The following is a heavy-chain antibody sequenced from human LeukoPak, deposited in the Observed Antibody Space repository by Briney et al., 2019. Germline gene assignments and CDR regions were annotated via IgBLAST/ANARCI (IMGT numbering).Heavy chain of an antibody. CDR1: GYTFTGYA. J-gene: IGHJ3*02. Sequence: ASVKVSCKASGYTFTGYAMNWVRQAPGQGLEWMGWINTNTGNPTYAQGFTGRFVFSLDTSVSTAYLQISSLKAEDTAVYYCARGGDGYKAGAFDIWGQGTMVTVSS. V-gene: IGHV7-4-1*02. D-gene: IGHD5-24*01. CDR3: ARGGDGYKAGAFDI. CDR2: INTNTGNP.